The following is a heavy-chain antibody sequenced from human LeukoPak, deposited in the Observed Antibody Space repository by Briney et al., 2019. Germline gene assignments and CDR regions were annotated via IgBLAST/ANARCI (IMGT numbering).Heavy chain of an antibody. CDR3: ASGILGYSYGSHFDY. D-gene: IGHD5-18*01. CDR2: IIPIFGTA. J-gene: IGHJ4*02. V-gene: IGHV1-69*05. CDR1: GGTFISYI. Sequence: SLKVSCKASGGTFISYIISWVRQAPGQGLEWMGRIIPIFGTANYAQKFQGRVTLSTDESTSTAYMQLSSLRSEDTAVYYCASGILGYSYGSHFDYWGQGTLVTVSS.